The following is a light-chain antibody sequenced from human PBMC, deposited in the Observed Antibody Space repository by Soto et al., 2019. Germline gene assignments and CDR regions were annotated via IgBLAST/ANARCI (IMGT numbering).Light chain of an antibody. CDR1: QSVSSY. V-gene: IGKV3-11*01. J-gene: IGKJ4*01. CDR3: QQRCNWPLT. Sequence: EIVLTQSPATLSLSPGERATLSCRASQSVSSYLAWYQQKPGQAPRLLIYDASNRATGIPARFSASGSGTDFTLTISSLEPEDFAVYYCQQRCNWPLTFGGGTKVEIK. CDR2: DAS.